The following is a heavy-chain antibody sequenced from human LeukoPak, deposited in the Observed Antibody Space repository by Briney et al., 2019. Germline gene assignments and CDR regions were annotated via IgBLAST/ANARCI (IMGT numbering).Heavy chain of an antibody. CDR3: ARGRYYGSGSDNWFDP. D-gene: IGHD3-10*01. CDR2: INPSGGST. CDR1: GYTFTSYY. V-gene: IGHV1-46*01. J-gene: IGHJ5*02. Sequence: ASVKVSCKASGYTFTSYYMHWVRQAPGQGLEWMGIINPSGGSTSYAQKFQGRVTMTRDMSTSTVYMELSSLRSEDTAVYYCARGRYYGSGSDNWFDPWGQGTLVTVSS.